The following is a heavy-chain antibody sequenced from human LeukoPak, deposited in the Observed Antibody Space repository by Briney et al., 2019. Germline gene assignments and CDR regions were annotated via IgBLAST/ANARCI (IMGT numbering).Heavy chain of an antibody. CDR3: ARDSRGGNYFDY. J-gene: IGHJ4*02. D-gene: IGHD2-15*01. CDR1: GFTFSSYS. CDR2: ISSSSSYI. Sequence: PGGSLRLSCAASGFTFSSYSMNWVRQAPGKGLEWVSSISSSSSYIYYADSVKGRFTTSRDNAKNSLYLQMNSLRAEDTAVYYCARDSRGGNYFDYWGQGTLVTVSS. V-gene: IGHV3-21*01.